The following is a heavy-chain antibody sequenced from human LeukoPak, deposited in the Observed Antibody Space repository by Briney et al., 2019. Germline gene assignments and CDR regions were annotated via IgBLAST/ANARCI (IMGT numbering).Heavy chain of an antibody. Sequence: GESLKISCNGSGYXFTSYWICWVRHMPGKGLEWMGRIYPGDSDTRYSPSFQGQVTVSADKSTSTAYLQWSSLKASDTAMYYCARHEDSTSFDYWGQGTLVTVSS. J-gene: IGHJ4*02. D-gene: IGHD2-21*01. CDR3: ARHEDSTSFDY. CDR2: IYPGDSDT. CDR1: GYXFTSYW. V-gene: IGHV5-51*01.